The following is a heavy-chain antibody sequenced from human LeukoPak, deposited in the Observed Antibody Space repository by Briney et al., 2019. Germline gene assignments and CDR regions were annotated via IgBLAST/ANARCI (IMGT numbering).Heavy chain of an antibody. J-gene: IGHJ4*02. V-gene: IGHV4-38-2*01. D-gene: IGHD3-10*01. CDR3: ARVRRAVSMVRGVISSFDY. CDR2: IYHSGRT. Sequence: SETLSLTCAVSGYSISRGYYWGWIRQPPGKGLEWMGRIYHSGRTYNNPSLKSRVTISLDTSKNHFSLKLSSETAADTAVYYCARVRRAVSMVRGVISSFDYWGQGTLVTVSS. CDR1: GYSISRGYY.